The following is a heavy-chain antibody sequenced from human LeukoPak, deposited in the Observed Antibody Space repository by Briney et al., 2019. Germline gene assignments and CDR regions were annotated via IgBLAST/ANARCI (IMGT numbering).Heavy chain of an antibody. J-gene: IGHJ6*02. CDR3: ARDAAGGYYGMDV. CDR2: ISSSGSTI. Sequence: PGGSLRLSCAASGFAFSDYYMSWIRQAPGEGLEWVSYISSSGSTIYYADSVKGRFTISRDNAKNSLYLQMNSLRAEDTAVYYCARDAAGGYYGMDVWGQGTTVTVSS. D-gene: IGHD3-10*01. V-gene: IGHV3-11*01. CDR1: GFAFSDYY.